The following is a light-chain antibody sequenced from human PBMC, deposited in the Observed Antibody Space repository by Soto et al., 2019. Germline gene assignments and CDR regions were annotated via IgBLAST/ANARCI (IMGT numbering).Light chain of an antibody. CDR2: DAS. V-gene: IGKV3-20*01. CDR3: QQYGGSPQT. Sequence: ETVLTQSPGTLSLSPGERASLSCRASQNVNSNYLAWYQQKPGQAPRLLIYDASSRATGIPDRFGGSGSGTDFTLTISRLEPEDFAMYYCQQYGGSPQTFGRGTKVEIK. CDR1: QNVNSNY. J-gene: IGKJ1*01.